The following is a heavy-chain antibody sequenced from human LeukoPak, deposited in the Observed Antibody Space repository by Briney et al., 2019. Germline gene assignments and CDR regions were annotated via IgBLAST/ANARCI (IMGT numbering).Heavy chain of an antibody. D-gene: IGHD6-19*01. J-gene: IGHJ4*02. Sequence: PGGSLRLSCAASGFTFSSYSMNWVRQAPGKGLEWVSYISSSSSTIYYADSVKGRFTISRDNAKNSLYLQMNSLRAEDTAVYYCARGGVAGTSGSFDYWGQGTLVTVSS. CDR3: ARGGVAGTSGSFDY. CDR2: ISSSSSTI. CDR1: GFTFSSYS. V-gene: IGHV3-48*04.